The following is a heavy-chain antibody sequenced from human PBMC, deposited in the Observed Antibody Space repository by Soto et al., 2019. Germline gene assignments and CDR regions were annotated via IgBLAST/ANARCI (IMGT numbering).Heavy chain of an antibody. J-gene: IGHJ3*02. V-gene: IGHV1-69*13. Sequence: SVKVSCKAPGGTFSNHAINLVRQAPGQGLEWMGRIIPIFSTTNYAQKFQGRVTMTADESTITAYLELSSLKHDDTAVYYCAREVAADGTFREDVFDIWGQGTLVTV. CDR3: AREVAADGTFREDVFDI. CDR1: GGTFSNHA. CDR2: IIPIFSTT. D-gene: IGHD6-13*01.